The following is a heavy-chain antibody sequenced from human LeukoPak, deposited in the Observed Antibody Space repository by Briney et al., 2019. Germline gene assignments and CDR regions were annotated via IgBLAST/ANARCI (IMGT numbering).Heavy chain of an antibody. CDR2: ISYDGSNK. CDR1: GFTFSSYA. Sequence: PGRSLGLSCVASGFTFSSYAMHWVRQAPGKGLEWVAVISYDGSNKYYADSVKGRFTISRDNSKNTLYVQMNSLRAEDTAVYYCVRAMATIGRLGDYWGQGTLVTVSS. D-gene: IGHD5-12*01. CDR3: VRAMATIGRLGDY. V-gene: IGHV3-30*04. J-gene: IGHJ4*02.